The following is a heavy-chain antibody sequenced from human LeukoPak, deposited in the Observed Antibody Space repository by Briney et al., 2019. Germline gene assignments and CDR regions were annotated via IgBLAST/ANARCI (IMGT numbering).Heavy chain of an antibody. D-gene: IGHD2-15*01. V-gene: IGHV1-18*01. CDR3: ARTRGHFDSGGSCYNCAFDI. J-gene: IGHJ3*02. Sequence: ASVKVSCKASGYTFTSYGISWVRQAPGQGLEWMGWISAYNGNTNYAQKLQGRVTMTTDTSTSTAYMELRSLRSDDTAVYYCARTRGHFDSGGSCYNCAFDIWGQGTMVTVSS. CDR1: GYTFTSYG. CDR2: ISAYNGNT.